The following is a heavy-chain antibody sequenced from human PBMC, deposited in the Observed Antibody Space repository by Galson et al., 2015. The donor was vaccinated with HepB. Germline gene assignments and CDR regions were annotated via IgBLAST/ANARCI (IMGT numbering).Heavy chain of an antibody. CDR2: ISGYNDKT. CDR3: ARDSTSSDFGSYYYCGMDV. J-gene: IGHJ6*02. Sequence: SVKVSCKASGYRFNSYSISWVRQAPGQGLEWMGWISGYNDKTDFAQKFQGRVTMTTDTSTSTAFMELRSLKSDDTAVYYCARDSTSSDFGSYYYCGMDVWGQGTTVTVSS. CDR1: GYRFNSYS. V-gene: IGHV1-18*01. D-gene: IGHD6-6*01.